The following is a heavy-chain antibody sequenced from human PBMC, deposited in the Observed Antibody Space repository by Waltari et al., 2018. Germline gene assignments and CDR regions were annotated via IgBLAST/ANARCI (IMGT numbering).Heavy chain of an antibody. Sequence: EVQLLESGGGLVQPGGSLRLSCAASGFTFSSYAMSWVRQAPGKGLEWVSAIKGSGGSTYYADSVKGRFTISRDNSKNTLYLQMNSLRAEDTAVYYCAKVRAGAGYYYYGMDVWGQGTTVTVSS. CDR1: GFTFSSYA. V-gene: IGHV3-23*01. CDR2: IKGSGGST. D-gene: IGHD3-10*01. J-gene: IGHJ6*02. CDR3: AKVRAGAGYYYYGMDV.